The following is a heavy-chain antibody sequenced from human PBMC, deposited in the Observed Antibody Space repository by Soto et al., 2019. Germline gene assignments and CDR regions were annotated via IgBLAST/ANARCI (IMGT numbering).Heavy chain of an antibody. Sequence: ASVKVSCKASGYTFTGYYMHWVRQAPGQGLEWMGWINPNSGGTNYAQKFQGWVTMTRDTSISTAYMELSRLRSDDTAVYYCARAMSTVTNSPFDYWGQGTLVTVSS. J-gene: IGHJ4*02. CDR2: INPNSGGT. CDR3: ARAMSTVTNSPFDY. D-gene: IGHD4-17*01. V-gene: IGHV1-2*04. CDR1: GYTFTGYY.